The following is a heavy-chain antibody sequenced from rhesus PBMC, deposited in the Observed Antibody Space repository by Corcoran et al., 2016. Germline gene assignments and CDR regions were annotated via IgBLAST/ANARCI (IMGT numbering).Heavy chain of an antibody. J-gene: IGHJ4*01. Sequence: QVQLQESGPGLVKPSETLSLTCAVSGGSISSGYYYWSWIRQPPGKGLEWIGYITYSGSTSYNPSLKGRVTISRDTSKNQFSLKLSSVTAADTAVYYCARDTSSWSIDYWGQGVLVTVSS. CDR3: ARDTSSWSIDY. CDR1: GGSISSGYYY. D-gene: IGHD6-13*01. CDR2: ITYSGST. V-gene: IGHV4-122*02.